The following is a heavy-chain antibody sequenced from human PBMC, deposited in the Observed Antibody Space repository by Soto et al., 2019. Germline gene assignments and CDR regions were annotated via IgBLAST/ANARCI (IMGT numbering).Heavy chain of an antibody. V-gene: IGHV5-10-1*01. Sequence: GESLKISCKASGYIRNTDWISWVRQKPGKGLEWMGRIDPLDSHTKYSPSFEGRVNISADRSIATAYLHWTSLETSDTAIYYCSRRQVGMVAEDAWGQGTLFTVSS. CDR2: IDPLDSHT. CDR3: SRRQVGMVAEDA. CDR1: GYIRNTDW. D-gene: IGHD1-26*01. J-gene: IGHJ5*02.